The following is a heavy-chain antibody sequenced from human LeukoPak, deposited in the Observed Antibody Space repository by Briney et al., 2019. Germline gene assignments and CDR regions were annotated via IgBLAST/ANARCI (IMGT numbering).Heavy chain of an antibody. Sequence: GGSLRLSCAASGFTFSSYAMHWVRQAPGKGLEGVAVISYDGSNKYYADSVKGRFTISRDNSKNTLYLQMNSLRAEDTAVYYCANTFQQGRSEDYWGQGTLVTVSS. CDR2: ISYDGSNK. D-gene: IGHD3-16*01. CDR1: GFTFSSYA. V-gene: IGHV3-30-3*01. J-gene: IGHJ4*02. CDR3: ANTFQQGRSEDY.